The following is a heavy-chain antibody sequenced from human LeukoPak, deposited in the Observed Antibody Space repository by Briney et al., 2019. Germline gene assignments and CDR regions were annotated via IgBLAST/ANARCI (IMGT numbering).Heavy chain of an antibody. J-gene: IGHJ6*03. CDR2: IKQDGSEK. Sequence: GGSLRLSCAASGFTFSSYWMSWVRQAPGKGLEWVANIKQDGSEKYYVDSVKGRFTISRDNAKNSLYLQMNSLRAEDTAVYYCARGGSGSGYHYYYYYMDVWGKGTMVTISS. V-gene: IGHV3-7*01. CDR1: GFTFSSYW. CDR3: ARGGSGSGYHYYYYYMDV. D-gene: IGHD3-22*01.